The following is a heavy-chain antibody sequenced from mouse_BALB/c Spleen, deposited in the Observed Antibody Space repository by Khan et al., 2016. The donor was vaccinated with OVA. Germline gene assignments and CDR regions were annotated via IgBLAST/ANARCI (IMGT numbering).Heavy chain of an antibody. CDR3: ARGYDFFAY. CDR2: VNPNTGGS. CDR1: GYSFTLYY. V-gene: IGHV1-26*01. Sequence: EVQLQQSGPDLVKPGASVKISCKASGYSFTLYYMTWVKQSHGKSLEWIGRVNPNTGGSDYNPEFKGKAILTVDKSSNTAYMELHSLTSEDSAVYYCARGYDFFAYWGQGTLVTVSA. J-gene: IGHJ3*01. D-gene: IGHD2-14*01.